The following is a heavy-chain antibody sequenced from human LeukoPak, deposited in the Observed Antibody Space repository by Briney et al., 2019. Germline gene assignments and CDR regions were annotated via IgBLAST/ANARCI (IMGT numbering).Heavy chain of an antibody. Sequence: GGSLRLSCAASGFIFSSYGIHWVRQAPGKGLEWVAAISYDGSSKYYADSVKGRFTISRDNSKNTLYLQMNSLRAEDTAVYYCARDQGVVVHGKYHYYGMDVWGQGTTVTVSS. CDR1: GFIFSSYG. CDR2: ISYDGSSK. CDR3: ARDQGVVVHGKYHYYGMDV. D-gene: IGHD3-22*01. V-gene: IGHV3-30*03. J-gene: IGHJ6*02.